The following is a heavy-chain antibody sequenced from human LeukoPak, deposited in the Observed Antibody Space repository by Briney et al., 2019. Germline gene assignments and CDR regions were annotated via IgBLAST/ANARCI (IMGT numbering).Heavy chain of an antibody. Sequence: GGSLRLSCAASGFTFSDYYMSWIRQAPVKGLEWVSYISSSGSTIYYANSVKGRFTISRDNAKNSLYLQMNSLRAEDTAVYYCARDPASWFGELTPDMEYFQHWGQGTLVTVSS. CDR3: ARDPASWFGELTPDMEYFQH. D-gene: IGHD3-10*01. CDR1: GFTFSDYY. V-gene: IGHV3-11*01. CDR2: ISSSGSTI. J-gene: IGHJ1*01.